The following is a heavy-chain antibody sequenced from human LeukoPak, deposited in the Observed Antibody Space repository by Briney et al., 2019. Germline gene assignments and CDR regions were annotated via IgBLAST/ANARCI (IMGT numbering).Heavy chain of an antibody. CDR3: ARDPSSVTLYFFDY. D-gene: IGHD4-11*01. CDR1: GYTFRGNY. Sequence: ASVKVSCKASGYTFRGNYIHWLREAPGQGLEWMGWIDANNGDTKSAQKFQGRVTMSRDTSISTAYMDLSSLSPDDAAVYYCARDPSSVTLYFFDYWGQGTLVTVSS. J-gene: IGHJ4*02. V-gene: IGHV1-2*02. CDR2: IDANNGDT.